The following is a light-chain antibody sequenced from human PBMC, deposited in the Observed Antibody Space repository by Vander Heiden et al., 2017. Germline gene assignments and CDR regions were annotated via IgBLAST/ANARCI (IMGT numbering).Light chain of an antibody. V-gene: IGLV1-44*01. J-gene: IGLJ2*01. Sequence: QSVLPQPASASGPPGQRVTFSQSGMLSNIGRYPVNWYQQPPGTAPQLHLYTNPQRPSGVPDRFAGARSGTSASLAISGLQSDDEAEYYCAAWEDSLNGVVFGGGTKLTVL. CDR3: AAWEDSLNGVV. CDR2: TNP. CDR1: LSNIGRYP.